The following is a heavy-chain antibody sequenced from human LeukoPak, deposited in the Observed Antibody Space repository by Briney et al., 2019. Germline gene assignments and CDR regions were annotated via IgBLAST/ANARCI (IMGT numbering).Heavy chain of an antibody. CDR2: IRSSHHGTTR. D-gene: IGHD3-10*01. J-gene: IGHJ4*02. Sequence: GGSLRVSCQASGFSFNDYIMSWVRQAPGKGLEWIAFIRSSHHGTTREYDAPVKGRIIISRDDSKNIAYLQMDSLKTEDTGVYFCTRDRGGRWFGELLGFDNWGQGTLLTVSS. CDR3: TRDRGGRWFGELLGFDN. V-gene: IGHV3-49*04. CDR1: GFSFNDYI.